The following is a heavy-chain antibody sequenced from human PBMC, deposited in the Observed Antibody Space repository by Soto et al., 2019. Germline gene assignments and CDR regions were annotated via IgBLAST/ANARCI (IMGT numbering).Heavy chain of an antibody. CDR2: INHSGST. J-gene: IGHJ6*02. CDR1: GGSFSGYY. D-gene: IGHD3-10*01. CDR3: ARRPYFYGMDV. Sequence: SETLSLTCAVYGGSFSGYYWSWIRQPPGKGLEWIGEINHSGSTNYNPSLKSRVTISVDTSKNQFSLKLSSVTAADTAVYYCARRPYFYGMDVWGQGTTVTVSS. V-gene: IGHV4-34*01.